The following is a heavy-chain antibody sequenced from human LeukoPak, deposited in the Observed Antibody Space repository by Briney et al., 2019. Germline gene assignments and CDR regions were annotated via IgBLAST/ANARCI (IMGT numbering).Heavy chain of an antibody. CDR3: AELGITMIGGV. Sequence: GRSLRLSCAASGFTFSSYAMSWVRQAPGKGLEWVSAISGGGGSTYYADSVKGRFTISRDNSKNTLFLQMNSLRADDTAVYYCAELGITMIGGVWGKGTTVTISS. V-gene: IGHV3-23*01. J-gene: IGHJ6*04. CDR2: ISGGGGST. D-gene: IGHD3-10*02. CDR1: GFTFSSYA.